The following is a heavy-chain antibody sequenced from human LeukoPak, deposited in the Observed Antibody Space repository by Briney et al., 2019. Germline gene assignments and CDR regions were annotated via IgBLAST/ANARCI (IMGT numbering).Heavy chain of an antibody. CDR2: MNPNSGNT. Sequence: ASVKVSCKASGYTFTSYDINWVRQATGQGLEWMGWMNPNSGNTGYAQKFQGRVTMTRNTSISTAYMELSSLRAEDTALYYCAKDILSRGPAANFADYWGQGTLVTVSS. CDR1: GYTFTSYD. CDR3: AKDILSRGPAANFADY. J-gene: IGHJ4*02. V-gene: IGHV1-8*01. D-gene: IGHD2-2*01.